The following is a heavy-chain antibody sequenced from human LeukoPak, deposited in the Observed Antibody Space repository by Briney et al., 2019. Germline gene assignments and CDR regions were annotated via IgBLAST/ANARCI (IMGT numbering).Heavy chain of an antibody. CDR1: GFTVSTNY. J-gene: IGHJ6*03. D-gene: IGHD2-8*01. CDR2: INSGGRT. Sequence: GGSLRLSCAASGFTVSTNYMSWVRQAPGKGLEWVSGINSGGRTFYADSVKGRFTISRDNSKDTLYLQMNSLRAEDTAVYYCARVMRGYYYYMDVWGKGTTVTISS. CDR3: ARVMRGYYYYMDV. V-gene: IGHV3-66*01.